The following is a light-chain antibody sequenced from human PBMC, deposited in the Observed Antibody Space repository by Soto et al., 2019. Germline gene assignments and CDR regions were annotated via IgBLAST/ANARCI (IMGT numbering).Light chain of an antibody. CDR2: DAS. Sequence: DIQMAQSPATLSASVGDRVTITCRASQSISSWLAWYQQKPGKAPKLLIYDASNLESGVPSRFSGSGSGTDFTFTISSLQPEDIATYYCQQYNSYSFGQGAKVDI. J-gene: IGKJ1*01. CDR1: QSISSW. V-gene: IGKV1-5*01. CDR3: QQYNSYS.